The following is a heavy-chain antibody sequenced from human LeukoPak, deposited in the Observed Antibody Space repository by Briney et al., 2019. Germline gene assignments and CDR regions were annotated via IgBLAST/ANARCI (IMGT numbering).Heavy chain of an antibody. CDR1: GFTFSSYG. CDR3: ARDPALYDFWSGYYPPYYGMDV. V-gene: IGHV3-33*01. CDR2: IWYDGSNK. J-gene: IGHJ6*02. Sequence: GGSLRLSCAASGFTFSSYGMPWVRQAPGKGLEWVAVIWYDGSNKYYADSVKGRFTISRDNSKNTLYLQMNSLRAEDTAVYYCARDPALYDFWSGYYPPYYGMDVWGQGTTVTVSS. D-gene: IGHD3-3*01.